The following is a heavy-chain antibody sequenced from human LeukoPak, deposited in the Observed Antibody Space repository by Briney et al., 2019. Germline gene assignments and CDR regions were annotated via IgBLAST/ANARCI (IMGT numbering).Heavy chain of an antibody. D-gene: IGHD5-18*01. J-gene: IGHJ4*02. CDR2: IRSKANTYAA. CDR3: MARGDSYGLFDY. CDR1: GFTFSDSA. Sequence: GGSLRLSCAASGFTFSDSAMHWVRQASGTGLEWVARIRSKANTYAASYAASVKGRLTISRDDSKNTAPLQMNSLKTEDTAVYYCMARGDSYGLFDYWGQGALVTVSS. V-gene: IGHV3-73*01.